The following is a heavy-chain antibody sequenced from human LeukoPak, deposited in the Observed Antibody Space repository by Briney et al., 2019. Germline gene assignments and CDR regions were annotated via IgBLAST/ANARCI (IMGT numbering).Heavy chain of an antibody. Sequence: GASVKVSCKAPGYTFTNYGITWVRQAPGQGLEWMGWISAYNGNTNYAQKLQGRVTMTTDTSTSTAYVELRNLRSDDTAVYYCARCYYDSSGYYIYWGQGSLVTVSS. J-gene: IGHJ4*02. CDR2: ISAYNGNT. CDR3: ARCYYDSSGYYIY. D-gene: IGHD3-22*01. V-gene: IGHV1-18*01. CDR1: GYTFTNYG.